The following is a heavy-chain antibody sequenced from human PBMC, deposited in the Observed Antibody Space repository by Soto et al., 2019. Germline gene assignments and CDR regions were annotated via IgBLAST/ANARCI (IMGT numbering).Heavy chain of an antibody. D-gene: IGHD3-10*01. CDR1: GGSISSSSYY. CDR3: ARSITMVRGVIIVHIEHDAFDI. J-gene: IGHJ3*02. Sequence: SETLSLTCTVSGGSISSSSYYWGWIRQPPGKGLEWIGSIYYSGSTYYNPSLKSRVTISVDTSKNQFSLKLSSVTAADTAVYYCARSITMVRGVIIVHIEHDAFDIWGQGTMVTVSS. V-gene: IGHV4-39*01. CDR2: IYYSGST.